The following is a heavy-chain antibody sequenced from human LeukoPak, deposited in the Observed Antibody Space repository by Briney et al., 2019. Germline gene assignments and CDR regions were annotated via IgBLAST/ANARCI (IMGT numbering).Heavy chain of an antibody. CDR1: GGSFSGYY. V-gene: IGHV4-4*07. Sequence: PSETLSLTCAVYGGSFSGYYWSWIRQPAGKGLEWIGRIYTSGSTNYNPSLKSRVTMSVDTSKNQFSLKLSSVTAADTAVYYCAREGATVTIWDCWGQGTLVTVSS. D-gene: IGHD1-26*01. CDR3: AREGATVTIWDC. CDR2: IYTSGST. J-gene: IGHJ4*02.